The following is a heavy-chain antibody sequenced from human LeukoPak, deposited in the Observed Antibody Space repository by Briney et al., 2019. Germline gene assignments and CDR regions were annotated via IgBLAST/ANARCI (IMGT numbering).Heavy chain of an antibody. J-gene: IGHJ4*02. CDR2: ISGNGNA. D-gene: IGHD1-26*01. CDR3: AKRGAEVGTTVAPGDY. V-gene: IGHV3-23*01. Sequence: RGSLRLSCAASGFTLSSYAMNWVRQAPGKGLEWVSAISGNGNAYYADSVKGRFTISRDNSKNTLYLQMNSLRDEDTAVYYCAKRGAEVGTTVAPGDYWGQGTLLTVSS. CDR1: GFTLSSYA.